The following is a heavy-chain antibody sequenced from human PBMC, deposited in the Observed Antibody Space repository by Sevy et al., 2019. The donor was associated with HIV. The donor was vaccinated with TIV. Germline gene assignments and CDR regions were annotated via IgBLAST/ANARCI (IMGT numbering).Heavy chain of an antibody. J-gene: IGHJ3*02. V-gene: IGHV3-15*01. CDR2: IKSKTDGGTT. CDR1: GFTFSNAW. Sequence: GGSLRLSCAASGFTFSNAWMSWVRQAPGKGLEWVGRIKSKTDGGTTDYAAPVKGRFTISRDDSKNTLYLQMNSLKTEDTAVYYCTTYPVVVITSDAFDIWGQGTMVTVSS. D-gene: IGHD3-22*01. CDR3: TTYPVVVITSDAFDI.